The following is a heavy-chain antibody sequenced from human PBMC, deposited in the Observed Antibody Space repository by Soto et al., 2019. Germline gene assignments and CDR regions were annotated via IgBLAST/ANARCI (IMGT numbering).Heavy chain of an antibody. V-gene: IGHV3-9*01. D-gene: IGHD5-12*01. CDR1: GFTFDDYA. CDR3: AKGYSGYDERARNWYFDL. J-gene: IGHJ2*01. Sequence: GGSLRLSCAASGFTFDDYAMHWVRQAPGKGLEWVSGISWNSGSIGYADSVKGRFTISRDNAKNSLYLQMNSLRAEDTALYYCAKGYSGYDERARNWYFDLWGRGTLVTVSS. CDR2: ISWNSGSI.